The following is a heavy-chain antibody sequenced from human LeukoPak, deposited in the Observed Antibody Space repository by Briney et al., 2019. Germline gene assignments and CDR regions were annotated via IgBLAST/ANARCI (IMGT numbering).Heavy chain of an antibody. CDR2: ISRDGGST. V-gene: IGHV3-43*02. Sequence: GGSLRLSCAASGFTFDDYAMHWVRQAPGKGLEWVSLISRDGGSTYYADSVKGRFTISRDNSKNSLYLQMNSLRTEDTALYYCAKDGDLWEDSSNWLGVDYWGQGTLVTVSS. D-gene: IGHD6-13*01. CDR1: GFTFDDYA. CDR3: AKDGDLWEDSSNWLGVDY. J-gene: IGHJ4*02.